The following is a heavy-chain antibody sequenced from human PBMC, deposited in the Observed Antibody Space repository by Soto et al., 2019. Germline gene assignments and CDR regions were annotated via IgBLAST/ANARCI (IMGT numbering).Heavy chain of an antibody. CDR3: ARVTVTNVFDY. Sequence: SETLSLTCTVSGGSISSGGYYWSWLRQHPGKGLEWIGYIYYSGSTYYNPSLKSRVTISVDTSKNQFSLKLSSVTAADTAVYYCARVTVTNVFDYWGQGTLVTVSS. D-gene: IGHD4-17*01. V-gene: IGHV4-31*03. CDR1: GGSISSGGYY. CDR2: IYYSGST. J-gene: IGHJ4*02.